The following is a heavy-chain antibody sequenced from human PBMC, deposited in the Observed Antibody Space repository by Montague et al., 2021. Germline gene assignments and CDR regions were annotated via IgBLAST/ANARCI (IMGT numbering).Heavy chain of an antibody. D-gene: IGHD6-13*01. CDR1: GFSFSSYW. CDR3: ARNLASAAPRAFDI. J-gene: IGHJ3*02. Sequence: SLRLSCAASGFSFSSYWMHWVRQAPGKGLLWVSRITLDGSSTTFADSVKGRFTTSRDNAKATLYLQMNSLRAEDTAVYYCARNLASAAPRAFDIWGQGTMVTVSS. V-gene: IGHV3-74*01. CDR2: ITLDGSST.